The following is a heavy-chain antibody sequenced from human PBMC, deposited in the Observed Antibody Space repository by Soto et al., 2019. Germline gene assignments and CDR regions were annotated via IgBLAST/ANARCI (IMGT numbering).Heavy chain of an antibody. V-gene: IGHV1-18*01. J-gene: IGHJ5*02. Sequence: QVQLVQSGAEVKKPGASVRVSCTASGYTFSNNGITWVRQAPGQGLEWMGWISTYNGNTNYAKKVQGRVTMTIDTSTSTAYMELRSLSSDDTAIYYCAACTGPSCHRGREWFDPWGQGTLVTVSA. CDR2: ISTYNGNT. CDR1: GYTFSNNG. CDR3: AACTGPSCHRGREWFDP. D-gene: IGHD2-2*01.